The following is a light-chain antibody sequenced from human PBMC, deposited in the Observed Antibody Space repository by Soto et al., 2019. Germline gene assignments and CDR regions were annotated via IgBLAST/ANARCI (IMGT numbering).Light chain of an antibody. J-gene: IGLJ2*01. CDR3: QTWGTGNVV. Sequence: QSVLTQSPSASASLGASVKLTCTLSSGHSSYAIAWHQQQPEKGPRYLMKLNSDGSHSKGDGTPDRFSGSSSGAERYLTISSLQSEDEADYYCQTWGTGNVVFGGGTKLTVL. CDR1: SGHSSYA. V-gene: IGLV4-69*01. CDR2: LNSDGSH.